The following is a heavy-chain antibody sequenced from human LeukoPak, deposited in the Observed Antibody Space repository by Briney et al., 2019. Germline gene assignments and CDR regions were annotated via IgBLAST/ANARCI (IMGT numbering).Heavy chain of an antibody. V-gene: IGHV3-30*18. J-gene: IGHJ1*01. Sequence: GGSLRLSCAASGFTFSSYGMHWVRQAPGKGLEWVAVISYDGSNKYYADSVKGRFTISRDNSKNTLYLQMNSLRAEDTAVYYCAKDSSSWYGYFPHWGQGTLVTVSS. CDR1: GFTFSSYG. D-gene: IGHD6-13*01. CDR3: AKDSSSWYGYFPH. CDR2: ISYDGSNK.